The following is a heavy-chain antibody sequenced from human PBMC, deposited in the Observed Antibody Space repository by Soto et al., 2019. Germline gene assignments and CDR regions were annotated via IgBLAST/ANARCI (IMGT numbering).Heavy chain of an antibody. V-gene: IGHV3-9*01. CDR1: GFNFDDYA. D-gene: IGHD3-10*01. Sequence: EVQLVESGGGLVQPGRSLRLSCAASGFNFDDYAMYWVRQAPGKGLEWVSGISWISDNIAYADSVKGRFTISRDNAKNSLYLQMNSLRAEDTALYYCVKARDYGSGSLSFDYWGQGALVTVSS. J-gene: IGHJ4*02. CDR2: ISWISDNI. CDR3: VKARDYGSGSLSFDY.